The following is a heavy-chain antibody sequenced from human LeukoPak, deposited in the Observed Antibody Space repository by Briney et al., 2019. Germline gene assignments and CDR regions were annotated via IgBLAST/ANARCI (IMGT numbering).Heavy chain of an antibody. CDR2: ISGGGST. CDR3: ARPLGYCSTTRCPQPWFDP. J-gene: IGHJ5*02. V-gene: IGHV3-23*01. Sequence: GGSLRLSCAASGFTFNNYAMTWVRQAPGKGLEWVSAISGGGSTYYADSVKGRFTISRDNSKNALYLQMNSLRAEDTAVYYCARPLGYCSTTRCPQPWFDPWGQGTLVTVSS. CDR1: GFTFNNYA. D-gene: IGHD2-2*01.